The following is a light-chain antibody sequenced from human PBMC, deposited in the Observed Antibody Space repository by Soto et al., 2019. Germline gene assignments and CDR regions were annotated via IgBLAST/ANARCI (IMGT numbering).Light chain of an antibody. J-gene: IGKJ4*01. CDR2: GAS. Sequence: EVVMTQSPATLSVSPGERATLSCRASQSVSSTLAWYQQKPGQAPRLLIYGASTRATGIPARFSGSGSGTEFTLTISSLQSEDFAVYYCQQYSTWPLTFGGGTKGEIK. CDR3: QQYSTWPLT. CDR1: QSVSST. V-gene: IGKV3-15*01.